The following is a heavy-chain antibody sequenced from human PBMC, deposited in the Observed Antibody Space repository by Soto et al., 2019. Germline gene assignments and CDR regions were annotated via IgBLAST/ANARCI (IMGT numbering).Heavy chain of an antibody. J-gene: IGHJ4*02. CDR1: GDSISRGYY. D-gene: IGHD5-12*01. V-gene: IGHV4-38-2*01. CDR2: IYYSGST. CDR3: ARAIVATITLDY. Sequence: SETLSLTCAVSGDSISRGYYWAWIRQPPGKGLEYIGSIYYSGSTNYNPSLKSRVTISVDTSKNQFSLKLSSVTAADTAVYYCARAIVATITLDYWGQGTLVTVSS.